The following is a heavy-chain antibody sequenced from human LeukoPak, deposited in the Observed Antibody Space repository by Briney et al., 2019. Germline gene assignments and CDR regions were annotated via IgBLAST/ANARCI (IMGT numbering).Heavy chain of an antibody. V-gene: IGHV1-69*13. D-gene: IGHD5-18*01. CDR2: IIPVFATA. CDR3: ARSDTIGYSFGYGDY. Sequence: ASVKVSCKASGGTFISYAISWVRQAPGQGLEWMGGIIPVFATANYAQKFQGRVTITADESTSTAYMELSSLRSEDTAVYYCARSDTIGYSFGYGDYWGQGTLVTVSS. CDR1: GGTFISYA. J-gene: IGHJ4*02.